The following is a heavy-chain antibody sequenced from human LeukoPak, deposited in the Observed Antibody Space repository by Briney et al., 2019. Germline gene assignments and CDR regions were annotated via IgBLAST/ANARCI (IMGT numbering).Heavy chain of an antibody. CDR3: ARGYCSSTSCYTWNYYYYYMDV. CDR2: INPNSGGT. V-gene: IGHV1-2*02. J-gene: IGHJ6*03. Sequence: ASVKVSCKASGYTFTGYYMHWVRQAPGQGLEWMGWINPNSGGTNYAQKLQGRVTMTTDTSTSTAYMELRSLRSDDTAVYYCARGYCSSTSCYTWNYYYYYMDVWGKGTTVTVSS. D-gene: IGHD2-2*02. CDR1: GYTFTGYY.